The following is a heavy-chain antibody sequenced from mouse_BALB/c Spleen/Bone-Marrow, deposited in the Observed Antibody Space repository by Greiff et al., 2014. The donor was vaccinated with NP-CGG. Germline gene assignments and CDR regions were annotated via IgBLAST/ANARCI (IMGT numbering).Heavy chain of an antibody. CDR2: IDPANGNT. CDR3: AQGYDWAMDY. J-gene: IGHJ4*01. CDR1: GFNIKDTY. Sequence: EVMLVESGAELVKPGASVKLSCTASGFNIKDTYMHWVKQRPEQGLEWIGRIDPANGNTKYDPKFQGKATIAADTSSNTAYLQLNSLTSEDTAVYYCAQGYDWAMDYWGQGTSVTVSS. D-gene: IGHD2-14*01. V-gene: IGHV14-3*02.